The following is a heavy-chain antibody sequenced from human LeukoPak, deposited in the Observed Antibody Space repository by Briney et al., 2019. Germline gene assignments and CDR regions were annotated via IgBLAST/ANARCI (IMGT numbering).Heavy chain of an antibody. D-gene: IGHD5-24*01. V-gene: IGHV4-39*01. CDR3: ARQGGRDGYHRR. CDR2: IYYSGST. CDR1: GGSISSSSYY. Sequence: SETLSLTCTVSGGSISSSSYYWGWIRQPPGKGLEWIGSIYYSGSTYYNPSLKSRVTISVDTSKNQFSLKLSSVTAADTAVYYCARQGGRDGYHRRWGQGTLVTVSS. J-gene: IGHJ4*02.